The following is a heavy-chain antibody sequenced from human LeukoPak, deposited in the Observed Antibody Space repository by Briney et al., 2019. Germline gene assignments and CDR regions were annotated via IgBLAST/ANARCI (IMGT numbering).Heavy chain of an antibody. Sequence: QPGRSLRLSCAASGFAFSTYAMYWVRQAPGKGLEWVTVIWYDGSNKYYADSVKGRFTISRDNAKNSLYLQMNSLRAEDTAVYYCARSQDIVVVPEVAFDYWGQGTLVTVSS. V-gene: IGHV3-33*03. J-gene: IGHJ4*02. CDR2: IWYDGSNK. D-gene: IGHD2-2*01. CDR3: ARSQDIVVVPEVAFDY. CDR1: GFAFSTYA.